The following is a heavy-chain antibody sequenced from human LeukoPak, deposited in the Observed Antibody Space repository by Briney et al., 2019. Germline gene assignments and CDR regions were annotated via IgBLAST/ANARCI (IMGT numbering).Heavy chain of an antibody. Sequence: ASVKVSCKASGYTFTSYGISWVRQAPGQGLEWMGWINPNSGGTNYAQKLQGRVTMTTDTSTSTAYMELRSLRSDDTAVYYCAREKKRLDFDYWGQGTLVTVSS. CDR1: GYTFTSYG. D-gene: IGHD3-22*01. CDR2: INPNSGGT. CDR3: AREKKRLDFDY. J-gene: IGHJ4*02. V-gene: IGHV1-18*01.